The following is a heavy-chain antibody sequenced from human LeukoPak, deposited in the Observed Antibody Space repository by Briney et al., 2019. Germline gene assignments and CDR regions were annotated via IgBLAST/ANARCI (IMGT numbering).Heavy chain of an antibody. J-gene: IGHJ4*02. D-gene: IGHD5-24*01. CDR1: GFTFSSYG. CDR2: ISYDGSNK. CDR3: ARDEGLRRDGCHPFDY. V-gene: IGHV3-30*03. Sequence: GGSLRLSCAASGFTFSSYGMHWVRQAPGKGLEWVAVISYDGSNKYYADSVKGRFTISRDNSKNTLYLQMNSLRAEDTAVYYCARDEGLRRDGCHPFDYWGQGTLVTVSS.